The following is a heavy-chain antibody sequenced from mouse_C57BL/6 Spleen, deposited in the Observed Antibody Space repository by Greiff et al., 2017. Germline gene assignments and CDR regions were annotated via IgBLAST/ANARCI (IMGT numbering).Heavy chain of an antibody. CDR1: GYTFTSYW. J-gene: IGHJ4*01. CDR2: IYPSDSET. V-gene: IGHV1-61*01. D-gene: IGHD3-2*02. CDR3: AREDSTGYVDYAMDD. Sequence: VQLLQPGAELVRPGSSVKLSCKASGYTFTSYWMDWVKQRPGQGLEWIGNIYPSDSETHYNQKFKDKATMTVDKSSSTAYMQLSSLTSEDSAVYYCAREDSTGYVDYAMDDWGQGTSVTVAS.